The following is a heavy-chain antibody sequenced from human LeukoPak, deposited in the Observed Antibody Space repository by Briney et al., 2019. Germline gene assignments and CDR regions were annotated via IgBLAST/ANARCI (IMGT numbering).Heavy chain of an antibody. J-gene: IGHJ4*02. D-gene: IGHD1-26*01. CDR3: ARGRWSGSYYRPYDY. CDR1: GGSISSGGYY. V-gene: IGHV4-31*03. Sequence: SETLSLTCTVSGGSISSGGYYWSWIRQHPGKGLEWIGYIYYSGSTYYNPSLKSRVTISVDTSKNQFSLKLSSVTAADTAVYYCARGRWSGSYYRPYDYWGQGTLVTVSS. CDR2: IYYSGST.